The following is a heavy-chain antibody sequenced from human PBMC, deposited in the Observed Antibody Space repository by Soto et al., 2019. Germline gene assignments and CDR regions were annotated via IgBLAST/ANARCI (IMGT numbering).Heavy chain of an antibody. D-gene: IGHD2-21*01. CDR2: ISTSGSIM. CDR1: GFTFSDYY. CDR3: ARAVAGGYDY. Sequence: QVQLVESGGGLVKPGGSLRLSCAASGFTFSDYYMTWIRQAPGKGLEWVSHISTSGSIMYHADSVKGRFTISRDKAKNSLYLQMNSLIAEDTAVYYCARAVAGGYDYWGQGTLVTVSS. J-gene: IGHJ4*02. V-gene: IGHV3-11*01.